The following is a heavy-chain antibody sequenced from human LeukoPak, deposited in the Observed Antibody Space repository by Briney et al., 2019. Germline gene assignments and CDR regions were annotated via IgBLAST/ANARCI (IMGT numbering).Heavy chain of an antibody. Sequence: GGSLRLSCAASGFTFSDYYMSWIRPAPGKGLEWGSYISSSGSTIYYADSVKGRFTISRDNSKNTLYLQMNSLRAEDTAVYYCAKDPMTTVTTVDSDWGQGTLVTVSS. CDR1: GFTFSDYY. D-gene: IGHD4-17*01. CDR3: AKDPMTTVTTVDSD. J-gene: IGHJ4*02. CDR2: ISSSGSTI. V-gene: IGHV3-11*01.